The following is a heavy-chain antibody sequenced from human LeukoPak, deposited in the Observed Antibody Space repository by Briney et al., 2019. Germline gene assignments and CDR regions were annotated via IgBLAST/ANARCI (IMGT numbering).Heavy chain of an antibody. CDR3: ARATIGMVGFFDY. D-gene: IGHD2-15*01. V-gene: IGHV4-61*02. CDR2: IYTSGST. Sequence: SQTLSLTCTVSGGSISSGSYYWSWIRQPAGKGLEWIGRIYTSGSTNCNPSLKSRVTISVDTSKNQFSLKLSSLTAAGTAVYYWARATIGMVGFFDYWGQGTLVTVSS. CDR1: GGSISSGSYY. J-gene: IGHJ4*02.